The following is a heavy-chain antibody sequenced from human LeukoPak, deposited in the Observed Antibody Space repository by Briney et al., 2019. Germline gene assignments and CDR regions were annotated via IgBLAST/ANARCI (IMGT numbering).Heavy chain of an antibody. D-gene: IGHD2-21*02. V-gene: IGHV3-23*01. J-gene: IGHJ4*02. CDR2: ISGSGGST. CDR1: GFTFSNYA. CDR3: ANPVGSIVVVTAQ. Sequence: GGSLRLSCAASGFTFSNYAMSWVRQAPGKGLEWVSAISGSGGSTYYADSVKGRFTISRDNSKNTLYLQMNSLRAEDTAVYYCANPVGSIVVVTAQWGQGTLVTVSS.